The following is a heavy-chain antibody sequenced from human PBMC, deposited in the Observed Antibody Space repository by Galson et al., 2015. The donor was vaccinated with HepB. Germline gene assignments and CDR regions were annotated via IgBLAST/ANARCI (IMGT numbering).Heavy chain of an antibody. V-gene: IGHV3-30*18. J-gene: IGHJ4*02. D-gene: IGHD1-26*01. CDR3: AKAPVGNTFFDS. CDR1: GFTFSTSG. Sequence: SLRLSCAASGFTFSTSGMHWVRQVPGKGLEWVTLISYDGSFTYYADSVKGRFTFSRDNSKSTVSLQMNSLRIEDTAVYYCAKAPVGNTFFDSWGQGTLVTVSS. CDR2: ISYDGSFT.